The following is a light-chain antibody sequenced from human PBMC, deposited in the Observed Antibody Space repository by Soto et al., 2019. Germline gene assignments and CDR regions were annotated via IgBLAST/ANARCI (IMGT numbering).Light chain of an antibody. CDR1: QSISSN. V-gene: IGKV3-15*01. CDR2: DAS. Sequence: EIVMTQSPATLSVSPGERATLSCRASQSISSNLAWYQQKPGQAPRLLIYDASTRATGIPGRFGGSGSGTEFTLTIGGLESEDFALYYCQYYNNWPPMYTFGQGTNLEIK. CDR3: QYYNNWPPMYT. J-gene: IGKJ2*01.